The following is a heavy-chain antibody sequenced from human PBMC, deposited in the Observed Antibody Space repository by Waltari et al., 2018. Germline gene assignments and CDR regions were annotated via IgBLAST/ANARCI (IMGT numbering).Heavy chain of an antibody. V-gene: IGHV3-30*03. CDR3: TTVNY. Sequence: QVQLVESGGGVVQPGRSLRLSCAASGFTFSSYGMHWVRQAPGKGLECVAVISYDGSNKYYADSVKGRFTISRDDSKNTLYLQMNSLKTEDTAVYYCTTVNYWGQGTLVTVSS. CDR1: GFTFSSYG. J-gene: IGHJ4*02. CDR2: ISYDGSNK.